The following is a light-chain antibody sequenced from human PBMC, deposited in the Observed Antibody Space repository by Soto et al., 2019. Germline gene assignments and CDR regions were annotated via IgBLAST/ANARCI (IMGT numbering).Light chain of an antibody. Sequence: QSVLTQPPSVSAAPGQKVTISCSGSSSNIGNNYVSWYQQLPGTAPKLLIYENNKRPSGIPDRFSGSKSGTSATLGITGLQTGDEADYYCGTWDSSLSAGVVFGGGTKGPS. CDR1: SSNIGNNY. J-gene: IGLJ2*01. CDR3: GTWDSSLSAGVV. V-gene: IGLV1-51*02. CDR2: ENN.